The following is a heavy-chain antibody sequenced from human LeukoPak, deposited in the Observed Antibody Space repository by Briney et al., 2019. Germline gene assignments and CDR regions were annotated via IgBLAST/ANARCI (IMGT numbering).Heavy chain of an antibody. J-gene: IGHJ4*02. CDR3: ARHSITIFGVVISYFDY. D-gene: IGHD3-3*01. V-gene: IGHV4-39*01. CDR1: GGSISSGDYY. Sequence: PSETLSLTCAVSGGSISSGDYYWGWIRQPPGKGLEWIGSFYYDGSTYYTPSLKSRVTISVDTSKNQFSLKLTSVTAADTAVYYCARHSITIFGVVISYFDYWGQGALVTVSS. CDR2: FYYDGST.